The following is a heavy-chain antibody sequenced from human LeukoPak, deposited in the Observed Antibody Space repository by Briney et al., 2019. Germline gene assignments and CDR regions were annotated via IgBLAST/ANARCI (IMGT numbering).Heavy chain of an antibody. J-gene: IGHJ4*02. CDR2: ISYDGSNK. CDR1: GFTFSNYA. V-gene: IGHV3-30-3*01. Sequence: PGGSLRLSCTASGFTFSNYAMHWVRQAPGKGLEWVTIISYDGSNKYYADSVKGRFTISRDNSKNTLYLQMNSLRAEDTAVYYCARDNVEMATPFDYWGQGTLVTVSS. CDR3: ARDNVEMATPFDY. D-gene: IGHD5-24*01.